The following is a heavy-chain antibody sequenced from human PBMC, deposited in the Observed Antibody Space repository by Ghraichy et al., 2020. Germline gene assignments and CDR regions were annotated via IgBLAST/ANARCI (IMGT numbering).Heavy chain of an antibody. CDR2: ISAYNGNT. J-gene: IGHJ5*02. CDR1: GYTFTSYG. D-gene: IGHD6-19*01. Sequence: ASVKVSCKASGYTFTSYGISWVRQAPGQGLEWMGWISAYNGNTNYAQKLQGRVTMTTDTSTSTAYMELRSLRSDDTAVYYCARDAPMEKYSSGWSRGNWFDPWGQGTLVTVSS. V-gene: IGHV1-18*04. CDR3: ARDAPMEKYSSGWSRGNWFDP.